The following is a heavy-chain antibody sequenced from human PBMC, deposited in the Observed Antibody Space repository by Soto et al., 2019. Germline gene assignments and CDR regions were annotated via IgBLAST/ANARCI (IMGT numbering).Heavy chain of an antibody. V-gene: IGHV4-59*12. Sequence: SETLSLTCTVSGGSISSYGWSWIRQHPGRGLEWIGYIYYSGSTNYNPSLKSRVTISVDTSKNQFSLKLSSVTAADTAVYYCARGPGTMAKIDYWGQGTLVTVSS. D-gene: IGHD3-10*01. CDR1: GGSISSYG. J-gene: IGHJ4*02. CDR2: IYYSGST. CDR3: ARGPGTMAKIDY.